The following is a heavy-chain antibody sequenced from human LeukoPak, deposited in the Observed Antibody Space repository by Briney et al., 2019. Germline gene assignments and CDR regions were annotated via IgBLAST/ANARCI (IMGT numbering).Heavy chain of an antibody. J-gene: IGHJ4*02. V-gene: IGHV3-7*01. Sequence: PGGSLRLSCAASGFTFSDYAMHWVRQAPEKGLEWVANINQDGSEKNYVDSVKGRFTISRDNAKSSLYLQMDALRAEDTAVYYCVRDCPKGVCYLFDYWGQGTLVTVSS. CDR2: INQDGSEK. D-gene: IGHD2-8*01. CDR3: VRDCPKGVCYLFDY. CDR1: GFTFSDYA.